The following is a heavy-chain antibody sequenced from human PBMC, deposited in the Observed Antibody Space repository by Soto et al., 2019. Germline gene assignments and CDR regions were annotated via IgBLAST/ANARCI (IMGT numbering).Heavy chain of an antibody. CDR1: GYSFTSYW. J-gene: IGHJ4*02. Sequence: GESLKISCKGSGYSFTSYWIGWVRQMPGKGLEWMGIIYPGDSDTRYSPSFQGQVTISADKSISTAYLQWSSLKASDTAMYYCARHRSYYDRSGYYSDYYFDYWGQGTLVTVSS. D-gene: IGHD3-22*01. CDR2: IYPGDSDT. V-gene: IGHV5-51*01. CDR3: ARHRSYYDRSGYYSDYYFDY.